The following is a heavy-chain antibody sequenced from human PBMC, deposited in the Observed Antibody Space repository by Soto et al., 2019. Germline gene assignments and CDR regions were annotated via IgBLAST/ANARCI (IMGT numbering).Heavy chain of an antibody. CDR2: IYYSGST. J-gene: IGHJ3*02. Sequence: SETLSLTCTVSGGSISSSSYYWGWIRQPPGKGLEWIGSIYYSGSTYYNPSLKSRVTISVDTSKNQFSLKLSSVTAADTAVYYCARPPTDYGGTWGAFDIWGQGTMVTVSS. V-gene: IGHV4-39*01. D-gene: IGHD4-17*01. CDR1: GGSISSSSYY. CDR3: ARPPTDYGGTWGAFDI.